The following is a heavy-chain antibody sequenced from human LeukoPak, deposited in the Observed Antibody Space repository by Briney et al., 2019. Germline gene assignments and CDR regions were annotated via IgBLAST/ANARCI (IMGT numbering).Heavy chain of an antibody. J-gene: IGHJ4*02. V-gene: IGHV3-21*01. CDR1: GFTFSSYS. Sequence: GGSLRLSCAVSGFTFSSYSMNWVRQAPGKGLEWVSSISSSSSYIYYADSVKGRFTISRDNAKNSLYLQMNSLRAEDTAVYYCAREFGVIPDYWGQGTLVTVSS. D-gene: IGHD3-16*01. CDR3: AREFGVIPDY. CDR2: ISSSSSYI.